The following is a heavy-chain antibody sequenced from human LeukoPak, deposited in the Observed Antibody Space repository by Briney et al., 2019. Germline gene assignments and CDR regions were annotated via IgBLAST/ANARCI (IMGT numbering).Heavy chain of an antibody. Sequence: PGGSLRLSCAASGFTFSSYGMHWIRQAPGKGLEWVAVIWYERSNKYYADSVKGRFTISRDNSKNTLYLQMNSLRAEDTAVYYCARGVYSGYDSNHFDYWGQGTLVTVSS. J-gene: IGHJ4*02. CDR2: IWYERSNK. D-gene: IGHD5-12*01. CDR1: GFTFSSYG. V-gene: IGHV3-33*01. CDR3: ARGVYSGYDSNHFDY.